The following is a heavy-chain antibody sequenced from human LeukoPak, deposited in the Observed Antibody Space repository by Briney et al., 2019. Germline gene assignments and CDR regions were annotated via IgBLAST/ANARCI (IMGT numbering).Heavy chain of an antibody. CDR3: ARNRVETETGLYGMDV. J-gene: IGHJ6*02. Sequence: PSETLSLTCTVSGGSINSYYWSWIRQPPGKGLEWIGYIYYSGSTNYNPSLKSRVTISVDTSKNQFSLKLSSVTAADTAVYYCARNRVETETGLYGMDVWGQGTTVTVSS. D-gene: IGHD7-27*01. V-gene: IGHV4-59*01. CDR1: GGSINSYY. CDR2: IYYSGST.